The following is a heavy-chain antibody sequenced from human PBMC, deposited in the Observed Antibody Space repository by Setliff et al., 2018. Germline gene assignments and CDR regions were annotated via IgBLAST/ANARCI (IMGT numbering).Heavy chain of an antibody. Sequence: ASVKVSCKVSGYTLTELSRHWVRQAPGKGLEWMGGFDPENGETIYAQKLQGRVTMTEDTSTDTAYMELSSLRSEDTAVYYCATNAGRSSSWYPRRPGEGHAFDIWGQGTMVTVS. D-gene: IGHD6-13*01. CDR1: GYTLTELS. J-gene: IGHJ3*02. CDR3: ATNAGRSSSWYPRRPGEGHAFDI. V-gene: IGHV1-24*01. CDR2: FDPENGET.